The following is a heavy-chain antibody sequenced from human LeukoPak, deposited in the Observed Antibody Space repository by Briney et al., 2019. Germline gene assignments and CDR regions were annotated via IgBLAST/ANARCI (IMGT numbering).Heavy chain of an antibody. V-gene: IGHV4-59*08. CDR2: IYYSGST. Sequence: SESLSLTCTVSGGSISTYYWSWIRQPPGKGLEWIGYIYYSGSTNYNPSLKSRVTISVDTSKNQFSLKLNSVTAADTAVYYCARHPYYASGSLDYWGQGTLVTVSS. CDR1: GGSISTYY. D-gene: IGHD3-10*01. J-gene: IGHJ4*02. CDR3: ARHPYYASGSLDY.